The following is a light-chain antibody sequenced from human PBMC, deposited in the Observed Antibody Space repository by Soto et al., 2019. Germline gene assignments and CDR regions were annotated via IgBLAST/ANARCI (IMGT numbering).Light chain of an antibody. CDR1: TSNIGNNY. CDR2: DNN. V-gene: IGLV1-51*01. J-gene: IGLJ2*01. CDR3: GTWDSSLSAMI. Sequence: QSVLTQPPSVSAAPGQTVTISCSGSTSNIGNNYVSWYQQVPGTAPKLLIYDNNKRPSGIPDRFSGSKSGTSATLGITGLQTGDEADYYCGTWDSSLSAMIFGGGTKLTVL.